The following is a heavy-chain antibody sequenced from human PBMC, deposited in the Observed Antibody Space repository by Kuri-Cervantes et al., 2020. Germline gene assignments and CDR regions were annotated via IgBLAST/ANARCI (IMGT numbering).Heavy chain of an antibody. V-gene: IGHV1-8*01. CDR1: GYTFTSYD. Sequence: ASVKVSCKASGYTFTSYDINWVRQATGQGLEWMGWMNPNSGNTGYAQKLQGRVTMTRNTSISTAYMELSSLRSEDTAVYYCARMGFVGGYGGTGGDYYYYGMDVWGQGTTVTVSS. CDR2: MNPNSGNT. D-gene: IGHD4-23*01. CDR3: ARMGFVGGYGGTGGDYYYYGMDV. J-gene: IGHJ6*02.